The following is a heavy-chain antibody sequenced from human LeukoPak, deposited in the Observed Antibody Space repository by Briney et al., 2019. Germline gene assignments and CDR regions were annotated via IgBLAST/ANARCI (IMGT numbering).Heavy chain of an antibody. CDR3: ARGLHDYGDSNYYFDH. D-gene: IGHD4-17*01. Sequence: GGSLRLSCTASGFTFGDDGWSWFRQAPGKGLEWICFIRKKGYGETTEYAASVRGRFTISRDDAKSIAYLQMNSLTTEDTALYYCARGLHDYGDSNYYFDHWGQGTRVTVSS. CDR1: GFTFGDDG. V-gene: IGHV3-49*03. CDR2: IRKKGYGETT. J-gene: IGHJ4*02.